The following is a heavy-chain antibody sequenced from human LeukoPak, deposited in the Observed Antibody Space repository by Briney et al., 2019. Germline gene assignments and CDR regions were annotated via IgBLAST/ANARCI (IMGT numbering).Heavy chain of an antibody. CDR3: TRMTTGHDY. D-gene: IGHD4-17*01. CDR1: GASFDDYY. Sequence: NPSETLSLTCVVSGASFDDYYWSWVRQTPGKGLEWLGEINHSGYTNDSPSLKSRVTLSIDTSRKQFSLNLRSVTVADAGIYYCTRMTTGHDYWGQGTLVTVSS. CDR2: INHSGYT. J-gene: IGHJ4*02. V-gene: IGHV4-34*01.